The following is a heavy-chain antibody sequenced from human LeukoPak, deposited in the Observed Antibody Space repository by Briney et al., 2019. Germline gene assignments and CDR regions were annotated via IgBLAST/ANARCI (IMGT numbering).Heavy chain of an antibody. CDR1: GGSISSYY. D-gene: IGHD6-6*01. J-gene: IGHJ5*02. CDR2: IYYSGST. Sequence: SETLSLTCTVSGGSISSYYWSWIRQPPGKGLEWIGYIYYSGSTNYNPSLKSRVTISVDTSKNQFSLMLSSVTAADTAVYYCARDRPYGIAARYYNWFDPWGQGTLVTVSS. V-gene: IGHV4-59*01. CDR3: ARDRPYGIAARYYNWFDP.